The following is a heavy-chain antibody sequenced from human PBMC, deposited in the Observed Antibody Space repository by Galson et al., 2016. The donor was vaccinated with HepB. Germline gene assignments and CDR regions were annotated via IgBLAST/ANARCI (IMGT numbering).Heavy chain of an antibody. V-gene: IGHV1-69*06. D-gene: IGHD5-12*01. CDR1: GGTFSSYA. CDR2: IIPIHGTA. Sequence: KVSCKASGGTFSSYAISWVRQAPGQGLEWMGGIIPIHGTADYAQNFQGRVTITADKSTSTAYMEVNSLRAEDTAVYYCASHSPGFSGYEDWGQGTLVTVSS. CDR3: ASHSPGFSGYED. J-gene: IGHJ4*02.